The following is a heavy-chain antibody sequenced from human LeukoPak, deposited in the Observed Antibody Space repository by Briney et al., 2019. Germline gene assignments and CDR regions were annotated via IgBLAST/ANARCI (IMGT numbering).Heavy chain of an antibody. CDR1: GGSISSYY. D-gene: IGHD3-3*01. Sequence: MPSETLSLTCTVSGGSISSYYWSWIRQPPGKGLEWIGYIYYSGSTNYNPSLKSRVTISVDTSKNQFSLKLSSVTAADTAVYYCARGPQFLILEWLWGQGTLVTVSS. CDR3: ARGPQFLILEWL. V-gene: IGHV4-59*08. J-gene: IGHJ4*02. CDR2: IYYSGST.